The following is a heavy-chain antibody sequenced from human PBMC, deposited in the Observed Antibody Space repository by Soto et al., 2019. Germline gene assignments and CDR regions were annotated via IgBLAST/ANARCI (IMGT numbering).Heavy chain of an antibody. CDR3: ARDREYYYDSSGYYPQGY. J-gene: IGHJ4*02. D-gene: IGHD3-22*01. Sequence: QVQLVQSGAEVKKPGASVKVSCKASGYTFTSYGISWVRQAPGQGLEWMGWISAYNGNTNYAQKRQGGVTMTTDTSTSTAYMELRSLRSDDTAVYYCARDREYYYDSSGYYPQGYWGQGTLVTVSS. CDR2: ISAYNGNT. CDR1: GYTFTSYG. V-gene: IGHV1-18*01.